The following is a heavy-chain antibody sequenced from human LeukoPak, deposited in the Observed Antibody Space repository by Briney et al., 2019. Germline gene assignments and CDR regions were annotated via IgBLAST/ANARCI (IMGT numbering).Heavy chain of an antibody. Sequence: GGSLRLSCAASEFTFSGYSMNWVRQAPGKGLEWVSYISSTGATITYADSVKGRFTISRDNAKNSLYLQMNSLRAEDTAVYYCATDVQGIYYFEHWGQGTLVAVSS. CDR3: ATDVQGIYYFEH. D-gene: IGHD3-10*01. J-gene: IGHJ4*02. CDR1: EFTFSGYS. CDR2: ISSTGATI. V-gene: IGHV3-48*04.